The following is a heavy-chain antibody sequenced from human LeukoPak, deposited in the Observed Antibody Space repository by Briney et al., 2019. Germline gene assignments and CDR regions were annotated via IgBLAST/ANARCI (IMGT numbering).Heavy chain of an antibody. CDR3: AREEATTVANDY. J-gene: IGHJ4*02. D-gene: IGHD4-17*01. V-gene: IGHV3-74*01. CDR2: INSDGTT. CDR1: GFTFSRNW. Sequence: GGSLRLSCAASGFTFSRNWMHWVRQAPGKGLVWVSRINSDGTTNYADSVKGRFTISRDNAKNMLYLQMNSLRAEDTAVYYCAREEATTVANDYWGQGTLVTVSS.